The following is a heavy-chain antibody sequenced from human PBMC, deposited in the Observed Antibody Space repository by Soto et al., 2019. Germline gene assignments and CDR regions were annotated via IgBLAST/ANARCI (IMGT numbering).Heavy chain of an antibody. V-gene: IGHV4-39*01. J-gene: IGHJ3*02. CDR2: FYYSGST. D-gene: IGHD4-17*01. Sequence: PSETLSLTCTVSGGSISSSSYYWGWIRQSPGKGLEWIGCFYYSGSTYYNPSLKSRVTISVDTSKNQLSLKLSSVTAADTAVYYCARVRQIYYGGNSGGSVFDIWGQGTMVTGSS. CDR1: GGSISSSSYY. CDR3: ARVRQIYYGGNSGGSVFDI.